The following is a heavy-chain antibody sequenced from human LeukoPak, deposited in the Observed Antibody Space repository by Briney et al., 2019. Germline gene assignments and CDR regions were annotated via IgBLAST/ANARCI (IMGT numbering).Heavy chain of an antibody. Sequence: PGGSLRLSCAASGFTFSSYAMSWVRQAPGKGLEWVSAISGSGGSTYYADSVKGRFTISRDNSKNTLYLQMNSLRAEDTAVYYCAKSGKDYYGSGSYYSPWGQGTLVTVSS. CDR1: GFTFSSYA. CDR3: AKSGKDYYGSGSYYSP. V-gene: IGHV3-23*01. CDR2: ISGSGGST. D-gene: IGHD3-10*01. J-gene: IGHJ5*02.